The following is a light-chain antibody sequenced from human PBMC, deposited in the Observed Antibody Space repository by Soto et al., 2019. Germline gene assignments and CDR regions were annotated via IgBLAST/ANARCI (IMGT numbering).Light chain of an antibody. CDR1: HSVSSTY. J-gene: IGKJ4*01. Sequence: EIVLTQSPGTLSLSPGERATLSCRASHSVSSTYLAWYQQKPGQAPRLLIYGASSRATGIPDRFSGSGSGTDFTLTISILEPEDFAVYYCQQYGSSPFTFGGGTKVEIK. CDR3: QQYGSSPFT. CDR2: GAS. V-gene: IGKV3-20*01.